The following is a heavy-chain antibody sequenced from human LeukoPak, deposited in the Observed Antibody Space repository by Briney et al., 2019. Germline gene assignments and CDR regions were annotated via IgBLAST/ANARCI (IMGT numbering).Heavy chain of an antibody. CDR2: IKEDGSEK. J-gene: IGHJ4*02. CDR3: ARDADLYDSSGYYEY. Sequence: GGSLRLSCAASGFTFSSYWMSWVRQAPGKGLEWVANIKEDGSEKYYVDSVKGRFTISRDNARNTLYLQMNSLRAEDTAVYYCARDADLYDSSGYYEYWGQGTLVTVSS. D-gene: IGHD3-22*01. CDR1: GFTFSSYW. V-gene: IGHV3-7*01.